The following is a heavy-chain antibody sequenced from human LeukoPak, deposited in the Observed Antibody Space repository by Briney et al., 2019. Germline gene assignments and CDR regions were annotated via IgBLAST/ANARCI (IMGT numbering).Heavy chain of an antibody. CDR3: ARGPPAYIVVVPAAMTNFDY. Sequence: GGSLRLSCAASGFTFSSYAMSWVRQAPGKGLEWVSSISSSSSYIYYADSVKGRFTISRDNAKNSLYLQMNSLRAGDTAVYYCARGPPAYIVVVPAAMTNFDYWGQGTLVTVSS. CDR1: GFTFSSYA. CDR2: ISSSSSYI. D-gene: IGHD2-2*01. V-gene: IGHV3-21*01. J-gene: IGHJ4*02.